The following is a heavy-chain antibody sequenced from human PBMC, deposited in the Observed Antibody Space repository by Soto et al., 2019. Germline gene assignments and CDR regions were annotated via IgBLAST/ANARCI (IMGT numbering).Heavy chain of an antibody. J-gene: IGHJ6*02. D-gene: IGHD3-3*01. CDR1: GYTFTSYG. V-gene: IGHV1-18*01. Sequence: GASVKVSCKASGYTFTSYGISWVRQAPGQGLEWMGWISAYNGNTNYAQKLQGRVTMTTDTSTSTAYMELSRLRSDDTAVYYCAREYPPRTFFGVVISYYYYGMDVWGQGTTVTVSS. CDR2: ISAYNGNT. CDR3: AREYPPRTFFGVVISYYYYGMDV.